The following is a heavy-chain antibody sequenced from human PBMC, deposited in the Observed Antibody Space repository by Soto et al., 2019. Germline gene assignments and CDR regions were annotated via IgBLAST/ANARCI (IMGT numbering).Heavy chain of an antibody. CDR1: GFTFSRRG. Sequence: GGSLRLSCVASGFTFSRRGLSWVRQAPGKGLEWVSTINPSGDSTFYADSVKGRFTISRDNSKNTVYLQMNSLSVGDTAVYLCAKVDVSTAGYFDNWGQGALVTVSS. J-gene: IGHJ4*02. D-gene: IGHD6-13*01. V-gene: IGHV3-23*01. CDR2: INPSGDST. CDR3: AKVDVSTAGYFDN.